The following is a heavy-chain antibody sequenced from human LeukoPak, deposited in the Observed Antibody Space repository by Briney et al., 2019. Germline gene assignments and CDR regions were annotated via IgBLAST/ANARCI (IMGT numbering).Heavy chain of an antibody. CDR3: ARDRGFDF. J-gene: IGHJ4*02. Sequence: SGGSLRLSCAASGFTFSSYEMTWVRQAPGKGLEWVSYISSSGGTIYYADSVKGRFTISRDNAKNSLYLQMNSLRAEDTAVHYCARDRGFDFWGQGTLVTVSS. CDR2: ISSSGGTI. V-gene: IGHV3-48*03. CDR1: GFTFSSYE. D-gene: IGHD3-10*01.